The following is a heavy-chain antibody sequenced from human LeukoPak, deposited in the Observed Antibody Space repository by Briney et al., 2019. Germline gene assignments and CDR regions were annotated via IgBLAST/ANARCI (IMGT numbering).Heavy chain of an antibody. CDR3: ARGRYGAYDY. J-gene: IGHJ4*02. D-gene: IGHD1-1*01. V-gene: IGHV4-4*07. CDR2: MYSSGTT. Sequence: PSETLSLTCTVSGGSITGYYWSWLRQPAGKGLEWIGRMYSSGTTLYNPSLKSRVTISVDTSKNQFSLKLSSVTAADTAVYYCARGRYGAYDYWGQGTLVTVSS. CDR1: GGSITGYY.